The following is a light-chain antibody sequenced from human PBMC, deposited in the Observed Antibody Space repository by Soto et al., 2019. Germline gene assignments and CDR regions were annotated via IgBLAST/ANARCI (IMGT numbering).Light chain of an antibody. CDR1: QTVSSNY. CDR2: GAS. V-gene: IGKV3-20*01. Sequence: EIVLTQSPGTLSSSPGERATLSCRASQTVSSNYLTWYQQKHGQAPILLIDGASSRASGLPARFSGSGSGTDFTLTISSLEPEDFAVYFCQQYSHAPGTFGGGTKVEIK. CDR3: QQYSHAPGT. J-gene: IGKJ4*01.